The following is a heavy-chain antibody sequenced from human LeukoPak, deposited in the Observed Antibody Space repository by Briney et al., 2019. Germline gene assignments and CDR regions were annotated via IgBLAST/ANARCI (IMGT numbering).Heavy chain of an antibody. D-gene: IGHD5-12*01. CDR1: GGSIRSSYYY. V-gene: IGHV4-39*01. J-gene: IGHJ3*02. CDR3: ARGADMVGGAFDI. Sequence: SETLSLTCTVSGGSIRSSYYYWGWIRQPPGKGLEWIGSIYDSGSTYYNPSLKSRVTISVDTSKNQFSLKLNSVTAADTAVYYCARGADMVGGAFDIWGQGTMVTVSS. CDR2: IYDSGST.